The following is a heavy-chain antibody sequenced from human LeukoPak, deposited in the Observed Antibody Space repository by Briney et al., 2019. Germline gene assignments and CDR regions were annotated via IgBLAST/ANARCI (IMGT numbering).Heavy chain of an antibody. CDR1: GGSISSSSYY. D-gene: IGHD6-19*01. V-gene: IGHV4-39*07. CDR2: IYYSGST. CDR3: ARTEQWLFDY. J-gene: IGHJ4*02. Sequence: KPSETLSLTCTVSGGSISSSSYYWGWIRQPPGKGLEWIGSIYYSGSTYYNPSLKSRVTISVDTSKNQFSLKLSSVTAADTAVYYCARTEQWLFDYWGQGTLVTVSS.